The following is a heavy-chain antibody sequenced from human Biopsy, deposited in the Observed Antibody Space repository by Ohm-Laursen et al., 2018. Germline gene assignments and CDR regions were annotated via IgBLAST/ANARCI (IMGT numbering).Heavy chain of an antibody. D-gene: IGHD3-3*01. V-gene: IGHV3-9*01. CDR3: ATIAGWGSSPDLRPY. CDR1: GFTFDDYA. CDR2: IFRNSGNI. Sequence: SLRLSCAASGFTFDDYAMHWVRQAPGKGLEWVSGIFRNSGNIDYAASVKGRFTISRDNARNSLYLQMNSLRPEDTAFYYCATIAGWGSSPDLRPYWGQGTLVTVSS. J-gene: IGHJ4*02.